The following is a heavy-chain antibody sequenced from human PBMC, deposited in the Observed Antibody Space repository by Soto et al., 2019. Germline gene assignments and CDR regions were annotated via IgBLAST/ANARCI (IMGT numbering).Heavy chain of an antibody. CDR3: ARLPSYYDILNGLCYYYGMDV. J-gene: IGHJ6*02. CDR1: GYSFTSYW. V-gene: IGHV5-51*01. CDR2: IYPGDCDT. Sequence: PGESPKILRRGSGYSFTSYWIGLVRQMPGKGLEVMVIIYPGDCDTRYSPPFQGQVTISADKSICTAYLQWSSLKASETAMYYCARLPSYYDILNGLCYYYGMDVWGQGTTVTVSS. D-gene: IGHD3-9*01.